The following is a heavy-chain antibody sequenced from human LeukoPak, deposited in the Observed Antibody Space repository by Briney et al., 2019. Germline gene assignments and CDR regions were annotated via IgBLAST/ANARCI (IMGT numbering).Heavy chain of an antibody. D-gene: IGHD6-13*01. V-gene: IGHV3-21*01. J-gene: IGHJ5*02. CDR3: ARSSFARWFDP. CDR1: GFTFSSYS. Sequence: PGGSLRLSCAASGFTFSSYSMNWVRQAPGKGLEWVSSISSSSSYIYYADSVKGRSTISRDNAKNSLYLQMNSLRAEDTAVYYCARSSFARWFDPWGQGTLVTVSS. CDR2: ISSSSSYI.